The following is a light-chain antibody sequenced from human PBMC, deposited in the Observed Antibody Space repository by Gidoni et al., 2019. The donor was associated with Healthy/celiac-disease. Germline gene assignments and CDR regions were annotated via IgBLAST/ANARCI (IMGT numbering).Light chain of an antibody. V-gene: IGKV1-39*01. CDR1: QSISSY. J-gene: IGKJ5*01. Sequence: DIQMTQSPSSLSASVGASVTITCRASQSISSYLNWYQQKPGKAPKLLLYAASSLQSGVPSRFSGSGSGTDFTLTISSLQPEDFATYYCQQSYSTPSITFGQXTRLEIK. CDR3: QQSYSTPSIT. CDR2: AAS.